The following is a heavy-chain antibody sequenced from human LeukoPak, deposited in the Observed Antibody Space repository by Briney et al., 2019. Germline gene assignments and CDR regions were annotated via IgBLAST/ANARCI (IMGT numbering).Heavy chain of an antibody. CDR2: IYTSGST. CDR1: GGSISSYY. J-gene: IGHJ5*02. CDR3: ARDVDILVVPAATWFDP. V-gene: IGHV4-4*07. D-gene: IGHD2-2*01. Sequence: PSETLSLTCTVSGGSISSYYWSWIRQPAGKGLEWIGRIYTSGSTNYNPSLKSRVTMSVDTSKNQFSLKLSSVTAADTAVYYCARDVDILVVPAATWFDPWGQGTLVTVSS.